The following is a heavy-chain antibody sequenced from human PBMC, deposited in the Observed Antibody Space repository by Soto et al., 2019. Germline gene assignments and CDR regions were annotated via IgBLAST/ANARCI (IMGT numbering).Heavy chain of an antibody. CDR3: ARLHTRRATSARFDP. D-gene: IGHD5-12*01. J-gene: IGHJ5*02. V-gene: IGHV1-2*02. CDR2: INPNSGGT. Sequence: GASVKVSCKASGYTFTGYYMHWVRQAPGQGLEWMGWINPNSGGTNYAQKFQGRVTMTRDTSISTAYMELSRLRSDDTAVYYCARLHTRRATSARFDPWGQGTLVTVSS. CDR1: GYTFTGYY.